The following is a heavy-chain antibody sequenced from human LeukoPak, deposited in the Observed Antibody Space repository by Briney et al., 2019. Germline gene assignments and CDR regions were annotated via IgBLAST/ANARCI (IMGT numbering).Heavy chain of an antibody. V-gene: IGHV3-74*01. Sequence: GRSLRLSCAASGFTFDDYAMHWVRQAPGKGLVWVSRINGDGSSISYAGSVKGRFTISRDNAKNTLYLQMNSLRAEDTAVYYCVRVWHYSDYWGQGTLVTVSS. CDR1: GFTFDDYA. CDR2: INGDGSSI. J-gene: IGHJ4*02. D-gene: IGHD2-21*01. CDR3: VRVWHYSDY.